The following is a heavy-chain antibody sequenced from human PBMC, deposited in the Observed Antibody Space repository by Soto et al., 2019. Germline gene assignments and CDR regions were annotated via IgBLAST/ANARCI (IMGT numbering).Heavy chain of an antibody. J-gene: IGHJ6*02. V-gene: IGHV5-51*01. Sequence: GESLKISCKGSGYSFTSYWIGWVRQMPGKGLEWMGIIYPGDSDTRYSPSFQGQVTISADKSISTAYLQWSSLKASDTAMYYCARDSGYDLGYYYYYGMDVWGQGTTVTVSS. CDR2: IYPGDSDT. CDR1: GYSFTSYW. D-gene: IGHD5-12*01. CDR3: ARDSGYDLGYYYYYGMDV.